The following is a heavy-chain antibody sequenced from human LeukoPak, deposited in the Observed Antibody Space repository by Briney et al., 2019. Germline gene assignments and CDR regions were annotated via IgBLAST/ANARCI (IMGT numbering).Heavy chain of an antibody. CDR2: IYTGDNT. D-gene: IGHD2-2*01. J-gene: IGHJ4*02. Sequence: GGSLRLSCAASGFTFSSYAMSWVRQAPGTGLEWVSVIYTGDNTYYANSVKGRFTISRDNSQRMLYLQMNSLRAEDTSVYYCASSTSTPGGFDFWGQGTLVTVSS. V-gene: IGHV3-66*01. CDR3: ASSTSTPGGFDF. CDR1: GFTFSSYA.